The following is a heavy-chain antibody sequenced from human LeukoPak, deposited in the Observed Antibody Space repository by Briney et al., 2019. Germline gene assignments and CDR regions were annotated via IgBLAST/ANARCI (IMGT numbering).Heavy chain of an antibody. V-gene: IGHV4-59*08. CDR3: ARQGSEAFDI. J-gene: IGHJ3*02. Sequence: PSETLSLACTVSGGSISSYYWSWIRQPPGKGLEWIGYIYYSGSTNYNPSLKSRVTISVDTSKNQFSLKLSSVTAADTAVYYCARQGSEAFDIWGQGTMVTVSS. CDR2: IYYSGST. CDR1: GGSISSYY.